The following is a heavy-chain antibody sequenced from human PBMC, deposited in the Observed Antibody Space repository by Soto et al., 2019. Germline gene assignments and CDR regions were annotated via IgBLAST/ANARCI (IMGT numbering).Heavy chain of an antibody. J-gene: IGHJ6*02. V-gene: IGHV2-5*02. CDR2: IYWDNDK. D-gene: IGHD3-10*01. Sequence: QITLKESGPTLVKPTQTLTLTCTFSGFSLTTSGVGVSWIRQPPGKALEWLAVIYWDNDKRFSPSLNTRLTINKHTSKIQVVLTMTNTDPVDTATYYCSQGGSGSYYGMDVWGQGTTVTVSS. CDR1: GFSLTTSGVG. CDR3: SQGGSGSYYGMDV.